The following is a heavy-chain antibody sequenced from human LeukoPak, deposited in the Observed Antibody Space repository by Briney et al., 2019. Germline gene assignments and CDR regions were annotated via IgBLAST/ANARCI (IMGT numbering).Heavy chain of an antibody. CDR1: GFTFNSYA. V-gene: IGHV3-23*01. Sequence: GGSLRLSCVASGFTFNSYAMNWVRQAPGKGLEGVATISGSGDNTYYADSVKGRFTISRENSNNTLFVQMNSLRVEDTAVYYCAKDAIAVAGRHWYFALWGRGTLVTVSS. CDR2: ISGSGDNT. CDR3: AKDAIAVAGRHWYFAL. D-gene: IGHD6-19*01. J-gene: IGHJ2*01.